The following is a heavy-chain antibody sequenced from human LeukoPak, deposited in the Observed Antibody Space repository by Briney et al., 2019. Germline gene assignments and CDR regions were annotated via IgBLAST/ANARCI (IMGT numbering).Heavy chain of an antibody. CDR2: INHRGST. CDR3: ARQDVATSHDAFDI. CDR1: GGYFSGYY. Sequence: PSETLSLTCGVYGGYFSGYYWNWIRQPPGKGLEWIGEINHRGSTNYNPSLKSRVTISVDTSRNHFSLKLNSVTAADTAVYYCARQDVATSHDAFDIWGQGTMVTVSS. V-gene: IGHV4-34*01. J-gene: IGHJ3*02. D-gene: IGHD5-12*01.